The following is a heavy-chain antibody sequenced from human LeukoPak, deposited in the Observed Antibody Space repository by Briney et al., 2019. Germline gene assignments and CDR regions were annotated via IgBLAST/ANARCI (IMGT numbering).Heavy chain of an antibody. V-gene: IGHV4-31*03. Sequence: PSETLSLTCTVSGGSISSGGYYWSWIRQHPGKGLEWIGYIYYSGSTYYNPSLKSRVTISVDTSKNQFSLKLSSVTAADTAVYYCARDRVRHGSGIYVYYFDYWGQGTLVTVSS. CDR1: GGSISSGGYY. D-gene: IGHD3-10*01. CDR2: IYYSGST. CDR3: ARDRVRHGSGIYVYYFDY. J-gene: IGHJ4*02.